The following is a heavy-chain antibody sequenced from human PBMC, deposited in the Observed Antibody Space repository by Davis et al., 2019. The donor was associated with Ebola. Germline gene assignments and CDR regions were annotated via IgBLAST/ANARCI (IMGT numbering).Heavy chain of an antibody. CDR3: ARSGRGAAAGGDV. Sequence: GSLRLSCTVSGGSISSYYWSWIRQPPGKGLEWIGYIYYSGSTNYNPSPKSRVTISVDTSKNQFSLKLSSVTAADTAVYYCARSGRGAAAGGDVWGKGTTVTVSS. D-gene: IGHD6-13*01. CDR2: IYYSGST. CDR1: GGSISSYY. J-gene: IGHJ6*04. V-gene: IGHV4-59*01.